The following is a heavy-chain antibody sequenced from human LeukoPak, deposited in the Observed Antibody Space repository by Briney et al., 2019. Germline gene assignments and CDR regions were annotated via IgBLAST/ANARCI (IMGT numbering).Heavy chain of an antibody. CDR3: AKENEDWDYYGMDV. V-gene: IGHV3-23*01. CDR1: GITFSSYA. Sequence: GGSLRLSCAASGITFSSYAMSWVRQAPGKGLEWVSAISGSGGSTYYADSVKGRFTISRDNSKNTLYLQMNSLRAEDTAVYYCAKENEDWDYYGMDVWGQGTTVTVSS. D-gene: IGHD3/OR15-3a*01. J-gene: IGHJ6*02. CDR2: ISGSGGST.